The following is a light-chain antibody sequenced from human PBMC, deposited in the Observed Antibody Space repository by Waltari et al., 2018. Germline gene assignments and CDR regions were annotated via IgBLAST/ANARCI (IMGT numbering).Light chain of an antibody. J-gene: IGLJ2*01. CDR3: CSYAGSYTPHVV. CDR1: SSDVGDYNY. CDR2: DVS. V-gene: IGLV2-11*01. Sequence: QSALTQPRSVSGSPGQSVTISCTGTSSDVGDYNYVSWYQHHPGKAPKLRIYDVSQRPSGVPDRFSGSKSGNTASLTISGLQAADEADYYCCSYAGSYTPHVVFGGGTKLTVL.